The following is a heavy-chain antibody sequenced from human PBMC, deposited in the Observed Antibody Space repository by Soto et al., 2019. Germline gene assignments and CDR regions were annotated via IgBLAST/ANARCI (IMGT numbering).Heavy chain of an antibody. CDR2: XCMXGDT. V-gene: IGHV3-13*01. D-gene: IGHD6-19*01. Sequence: GGSLRLSCAASGFTFSSXDMXWXXXXTGKGLEWVSXXCMXGDTSYPSHLEGRFTISRETAKNSLYLQMNSLRAGDTAVYXCARAMVGYSSXXXYYYMDVWGKGTTVTVSS. J-gene: IGHJ6*03. CDR1: GFTFSSXD. CDR3: ARAMVGYSSXXXYYYMDV.